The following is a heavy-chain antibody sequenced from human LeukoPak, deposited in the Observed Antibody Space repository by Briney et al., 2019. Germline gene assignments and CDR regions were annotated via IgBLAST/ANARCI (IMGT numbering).Heavy chain of an antibody. Sequence: QPGGSLRLSCAASGFTFSSYSMMWVRQAPGKGLEWVSYISSSSTTIHYADSVKGRFTISRDNAKNSVYLQMNSLRAADTAVYYCAKDTVNSGSSYWGQGTLVTVSS. CDR1: GFTFSSYS. V-gene: IGHV3-48*01. CDR3: AKDTVNSGSSY. CDR2: ISSSSTTI. D-gene: IGHD6-19*01. J-gene: IGHJ4*02.